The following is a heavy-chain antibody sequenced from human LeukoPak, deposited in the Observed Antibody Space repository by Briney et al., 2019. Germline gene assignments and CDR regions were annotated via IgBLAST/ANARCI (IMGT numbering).Heavy chain of an antibody. Sequence: TETLSLTCTVSGYSISSDYYWGWIRQPPGKGLEWIGTIYHSGSTYYNPSLRSRVTISVDTSKNQFSLKLSSVTAADTAVYYCARDRSSCSGGSCTEVLDYWGQGTLVTVSS. D-gene: IGHD2-15*01. V-gene: IGHV4-38-2*02. CDR2: IYHSGST. J-gene: IGHJ4*02. CDR1: GYSISSDYY. CDR3: ARDRSSCSGGSCTEVLDY.